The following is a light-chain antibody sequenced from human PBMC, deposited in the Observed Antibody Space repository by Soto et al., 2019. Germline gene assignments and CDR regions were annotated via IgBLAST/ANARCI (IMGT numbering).Light chain of an antibody. Sequence: VMTQAPPTLSVSPGERATLSSRASQTINNNVAWYQLKDGQVPRLVVYGASTRATDIPARFSGSGSGTEFTLTISSLQSEDFAVYYCQQRSNWPSLTFGGGTRWIS. CDR1: QTINNN. J-gene: IGKJ4*01. CDR2: GAS. V-gene: IGKV3-15*01. CDR3: QQRSNWPSLT.